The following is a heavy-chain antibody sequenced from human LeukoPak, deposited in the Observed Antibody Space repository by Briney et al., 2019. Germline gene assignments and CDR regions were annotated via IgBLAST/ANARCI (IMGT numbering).Heavy chain of an antibody. J-gene: IGHJ6*02. V-gene: IGHV1-18*01. CDR2: ISAYNGNT. Sequence: GASVKVSCKASGYTFTSYGISWVRQAPGQGLEWMGWISAYNGNTNYAQKLQGRVTVTTDTSTSTAYMELRSLRSDDTAVYYCARFGGSGWYYYYYGMDVWGQGTTVTVSS. CDR3: ARFGGSGWYYYYYGMDV. CDR1: GYTFTSYG. D-gene: IGHD6-19*01.